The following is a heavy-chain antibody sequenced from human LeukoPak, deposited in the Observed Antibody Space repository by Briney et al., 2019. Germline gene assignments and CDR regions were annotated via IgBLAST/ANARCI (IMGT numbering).Heavy chain of an antibody. CDR3: AKPEYSSSSYYFDY. CDR1: GFTFSSHW. J-gene: IGHJ4*02. CDR2: INGDGSNT. V-gene: IGHV3-74*03. Sequence: GRSLRLSCAASGFTFSSHWMHWVRQAPGKGLVWVSRINGDGSNTTYADSVKGRFTISRDNAKSTLYLQMNSLRAEDTAVYYCAKPEYSSSSYYFDYWGQGTLVSVSS. D-gene: IGHD6-6*01.